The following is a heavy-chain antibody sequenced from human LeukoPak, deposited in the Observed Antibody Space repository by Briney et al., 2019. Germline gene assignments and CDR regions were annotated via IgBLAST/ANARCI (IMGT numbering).Heavy chain of an antibody. V-gene: IGHV4-4*02. CDR3: ASQSGRSHIPQRGFDP. CDR1: GGSISSSNW. J-gene: IGHJ5*02. CDR2: IYHSGST. Sequence: SETLSLTCAVSGGSISSSNWWSWVRQPPGKGLEWIGEIYHSGSTNYNPSLKSRVTISVDKSKNQFSLKLSSVTAADTAVYYCASQSGRSHIPQRGFDPWGQGTLVTVSS. D-gene: IGHD1-1*01.